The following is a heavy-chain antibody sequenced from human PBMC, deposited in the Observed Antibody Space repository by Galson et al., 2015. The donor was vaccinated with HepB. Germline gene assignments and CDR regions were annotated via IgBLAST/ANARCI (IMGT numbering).Heavy chain of an antibody. D-gene: IGHD4-17*01. V-gene: IGHV3-15*01. CDR2: IKSKTDGGTT. CDR3: TTVYGDYVVYYYYYGMDV. Sequence: TLRLSCAASGFTFRNAWMSWVRQAPGKGLEWVGRIKSKTDGGTTDYAAPVKGRFTISRDDSKNTLYLQMNSLKTEDTAVYYCTTVYGDYVVYYYYYGMDVWGQGTTVTVSS. CDR1: GFTFRNAW. J-gene: IGHJ6*02.